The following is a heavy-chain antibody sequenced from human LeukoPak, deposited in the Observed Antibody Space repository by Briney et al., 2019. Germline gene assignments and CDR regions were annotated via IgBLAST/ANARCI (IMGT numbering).Heavy chain of an antibody. J-gene: IGHJ4*02. Sequence: GGSLRLSCAVSGFTIGSHFMGWVRHLPGKGLQCVAILEPSGSERNYVDSVKGRFSISRDNAQNSLYLQMNNLSADDTAVYYCARLGATSSGKYYFDYWGQGTLVTVSS. CDR3: ARLGATSSGKYYFDY. D-gene: IGHD6-25*01. V-gene: IGHV3-7*01. CDR2: LEPSGSER. CDR1: GFTIGSHF.